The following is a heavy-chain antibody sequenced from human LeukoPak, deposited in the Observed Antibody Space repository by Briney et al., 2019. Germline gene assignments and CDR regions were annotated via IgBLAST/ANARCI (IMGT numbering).Heavy chain of an antibody. D-gene: IGHD2-2*02. CDR1: GFTFSNYW. J-gene: IGHJ6*03. V-gene: IGHV3-48*04. CDR3: AGGYCSSTSCYTPPTYMDV. CDR2: ISSSGSTI. Sequence: GGSLRLSCAASGFTFSNYWMNWVRQAPGKGLEWVSYISSSGSTIYYADSVKGRFTISRDNAKNSLYLQMNSLRAEDTAVYYCAGGYCSSTSCYTPPTYMDVWGKGTTVTVSS.